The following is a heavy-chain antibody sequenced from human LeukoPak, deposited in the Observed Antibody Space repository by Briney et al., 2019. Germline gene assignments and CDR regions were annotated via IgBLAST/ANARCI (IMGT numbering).Heavy chain of an antibody. CDR1: GFTFSSYW. CDR2: ISYDGSNK. Sequence: LRLSCAASGFTFSSYWMHWVRQAPGKGLEWVAVISYDGSNKYYADSVKGRFTISRDNSKNTVYLQMNSLTAEDTAVYYCAKGGIAARRFDSWGQGTLVTVSS. V-gene: IGHV3-30*18. D-gene: IGHD6-13*01. J-gene: IGHJ5*01. CDR3: AKGGIAARRFDS.